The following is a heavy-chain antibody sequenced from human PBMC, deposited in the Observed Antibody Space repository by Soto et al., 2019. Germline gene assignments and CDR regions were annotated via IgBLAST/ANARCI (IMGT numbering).Heavy chain of an antibody. J-gene: IGHJ3*02. Sequence: ASVKVACNASGYTFTSYGISWVRQAPGQGLEWMGWISAYNGNTNYAQKFQGRVTMTRNTSISTAYMELSSLRSEDTAVYYCARVTPYYDILTGYYHDAFDIWGQGTMVTVSS. CDR2: ISAYNGNT. D-gene: IGHD3-9*01. V-gene: IGHV1-18*01. CDR3: ARVTPYYDILTGYYHDAFDI. CDR1: GYTFTSYG.